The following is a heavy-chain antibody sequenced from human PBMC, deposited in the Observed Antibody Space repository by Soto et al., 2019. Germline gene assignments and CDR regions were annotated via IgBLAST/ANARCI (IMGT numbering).Heavy chain of an antibody. D-gene: IGHD4-17*01. Sequence: QVQLVESGGGVVQPGRSLRLSCAASGFTFSSYGMHWVRQAPGKGLEWVAVISYDGSNKYYADSVKGRFTISRDNSKNTLYLQMNSLRAEYTSVYYCAKYNGDRWGQGTLVTVSS. V-gene: IGHV3-30*18. J-gene: IGHJ4*02. CDR1: GFTFSSYG. CDR3: AKYNGDR. CDR2: ISYDGSNK.